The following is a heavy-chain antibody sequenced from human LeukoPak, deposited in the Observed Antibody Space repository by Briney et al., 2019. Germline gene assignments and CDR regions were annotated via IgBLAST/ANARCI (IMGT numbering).Heavy chain of an antibody. J-gene: IGHJ5*02. V-gene: IGHV1-8*03. CDR1: GYTSTSYD. Sequence: ASVKVSCKASGYTSTSYDINWVRQATGQGLEWMGWMNPNSGNTGYAQKFRGRVTITRNTSISTAYMELSSLRSEDTAVYYCARSGRPRVVIAITMSPNWFDPWGQGTLVTVSS. CDR3: ARSGRPRVVIAITMSPNWFDP. CDR2: MNPNSGNT. D-gene: IGHD2-21*01.